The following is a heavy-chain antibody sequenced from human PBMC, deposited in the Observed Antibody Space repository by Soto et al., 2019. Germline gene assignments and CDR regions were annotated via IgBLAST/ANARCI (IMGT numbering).Heavy chain of an antibody. Sequence: QVQLQESGPGLVKPSQTLSLTCTVSGGSISSGDSYWSWIRQPPGRGLEWIGYIYCSGSTYYTPSLKSRVTISGDTSKNQFSLKLISVTAADTAVYYCARAAKTYYYDSSGYYYTLDIWGQGTMVTVSS. CDR3: ARAAKTYYYDSSGYYYTLDI. V-gene: IGHV4-30-4*01. CDR2: IYCSGST. CDR1: GGSISSGDSY. J-gene: IGHJ3*02. D-gene: IGHD3-22*01.